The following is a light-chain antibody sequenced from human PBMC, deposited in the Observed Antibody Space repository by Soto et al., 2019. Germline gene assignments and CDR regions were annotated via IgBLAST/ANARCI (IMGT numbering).Light chain of an antibody. J-gene: IGKJ4*01. Sequence: DLQMTQSPSSLSSSVGDRVTITCQASQDISNYLNWYQQKPGKAPKLLIYDASNLETGVPSRFSGSGYGTDFTFTIRSLKPEDIATYYCKQYDNLPLACGGGTKVDIK. CDR3: KQYDNLPLA. V-gene: IGKV1-33*01. CDR1: QDISNY. CDR2: DAS.